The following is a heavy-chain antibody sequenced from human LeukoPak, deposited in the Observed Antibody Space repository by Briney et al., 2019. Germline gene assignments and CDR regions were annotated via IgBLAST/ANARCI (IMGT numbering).Heavy chain of an antibody. CDR1: GYTFTGYY. CDR3: ARGGLVRGSLNSLTAFDI. CDR2: INPNSGGT. Sequence: ASVKVSCKASGYTFTGYYMHWVRQAPGQGLEWMGWINPNSGGTNYAQKFQGRVTMTRDTSISTAYMELSRLRSDDTAVYYCARGGLVRGSLNSLTAFDIWGQGTMVTVSS. D-gene: IGHD3-10*01. J-gene: IGHJ3*02. V-gene: IGHV1-2*02.